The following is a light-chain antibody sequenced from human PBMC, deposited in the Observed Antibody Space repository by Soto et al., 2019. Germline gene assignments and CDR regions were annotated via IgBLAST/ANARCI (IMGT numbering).Light chain of an antibody. J-gene: IGLJ1*01. V-gene: IGLV2-14*01. Sequence: QSVLTQPASVSGSPGQSITISCTGTSSDVGGYNYVSWYQQYPGIAPKLMIHGVSNRPSGVSNRFSGSKSGNTASLTISGLQAEDEADYYCSSYAGSSYVFGTGTKVTVL. CDR2: GVS. CDR1: SSDVGGYNY. CDR3: SSYAGSSYV.